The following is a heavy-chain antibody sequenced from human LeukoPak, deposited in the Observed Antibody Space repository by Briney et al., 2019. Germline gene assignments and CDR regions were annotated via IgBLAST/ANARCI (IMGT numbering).Heavy chain of an antibody. J-gene: IGHJ4*02. D-gene: IGHD6-13*01. CDR2: ISWNSGSI. V-gene: IGHV3-9*03. Sequence: GRSLRLSCAASGFTFDDYAMHWVRQAPGKGLEWVSGISWNSGSIGYADSVKGRFTISRDNAKNSLYLQMNSLRAEDMALYYCARDFRSSSWYHGYFDYWGQGTLVTVSS. CDR1: GFTFDDYA. CDR3: ARDFRSSSWYHGYFDY.